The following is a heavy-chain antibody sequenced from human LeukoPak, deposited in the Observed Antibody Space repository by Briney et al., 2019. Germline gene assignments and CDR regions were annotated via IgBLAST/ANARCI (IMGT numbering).Heavy chain of an antibody. CDR1: GGSISNYY. CDR3: ARLHYYYYGMDV. Sequence: SETLSLTCTVSGGSISNYYWSWIRQPPGKGLEWIGYIYYSGSTNSNPSLKSRVTISVDTSKDQFSLKLSSVTAADTAVYYCARLHYYYYGMDVWGQGTTVTVSS. J-gene: IGHJ6*02. CDR2: IYYSGST. V-gene: IGHV4-59*08.